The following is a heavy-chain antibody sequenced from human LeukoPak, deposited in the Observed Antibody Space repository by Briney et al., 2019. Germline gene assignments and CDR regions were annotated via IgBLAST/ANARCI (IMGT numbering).Heavy chain of an antibody. D-gene: IGHD2-21*02. Sequence: PSETLSLTCAVYGGSFSGYYWSWIRQPPGKGLEWIGEINHSGSTNYNPSLKSRVTISVDTSKNQFSLKLSSVTAADTAVYYCARHAAYCGGDCYFDYWGQGTLVTVSS. CDR3: ARHAAYCGGDCYFDY. CDR1: GGSFSGYY. V-gene: IGHV4-34*01. J-gene: IGHJ4*02. CDR2: INHSGST.